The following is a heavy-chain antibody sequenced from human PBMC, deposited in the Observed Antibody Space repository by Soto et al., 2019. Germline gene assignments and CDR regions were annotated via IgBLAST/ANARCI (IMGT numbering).Heavy chain of an antibody. CDR1: GGSISSGGYY. Sequence: QVQLQESGPGLVKPSQTLSLTCTVSGGSISSGGYYWSWIRQHPGKGLEWIGYIYYSGSTYYNPSLKSRVTISVDTSKTQFSLKLSSVTAADTAVYYCAKVRSLDGAGVRVGPWGQGTLVTVSS. J-gene: IGHJ5*02. CDR3: AKVRSLDGAGVRVGP. V-gene: IGHV4-31*03. CDR2: IYYSGST. D-gene: IGHD3-10*01.